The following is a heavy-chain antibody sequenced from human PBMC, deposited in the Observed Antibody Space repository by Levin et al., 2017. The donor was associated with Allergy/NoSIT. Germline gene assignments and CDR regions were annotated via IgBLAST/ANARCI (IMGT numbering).Heavy chain of an antibody. V-gene: IGHV3-21*01. Sequence: GGSLRLSCSASGFTFRTYGMHWVRQAPGKGLEFVSAVSSSSSYIYYADSVKGRFTISRDNAKNSLYLQMNSLRAEDTAVYYCATERGYYYGSGSRDYWGQGTLVTVSS. CDR2: VSSSSSYI. J-gene: IGHJ4*02. CDR1: GFTFRTYG. D-gene: IGHD3-10*01. CDR3: ATERGYYYGSGSRDY.